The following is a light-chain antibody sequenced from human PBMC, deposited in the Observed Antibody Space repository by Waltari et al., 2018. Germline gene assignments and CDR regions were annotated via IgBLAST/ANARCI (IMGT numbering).Light chain of an antibody. CDR1: QSLLHSNGYNY. V-gene: IGKV2-28*01. Sequence: DIVMTQSPLSLPVTPGEPASISCRSSQSLLHSNGYNYLDWYLQKPGQYPQVLIYLTSTRDSGVPDRFSVRGAGTDYTLKICSVEARDLGVYYCMQALQTPRTFGQGTRLEMK. J-gene: IGKJ2*01. CDR3: MQALQTPRT. CDR2: LTS.